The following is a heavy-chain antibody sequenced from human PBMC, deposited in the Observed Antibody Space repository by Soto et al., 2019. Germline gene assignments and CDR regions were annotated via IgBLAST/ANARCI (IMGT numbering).Heavy chain of an antibody. CDR1: GYTFTSYY. V-gene: IGHV1-46*03. CDR2: INPSGGST. Sequence: QVQLVQSGAEVKKPGASVKVSCKASGYTFTSYYMHWVRQAPGQGLEWMGIINPSGGSTSYAQKSQGRVTMSRDTSTSTVYMELSSLRSEDTAVYYCAREQMVRGVMRDYWGQGTLVTVSS. CDR3: AREQMVRGVMRDY. D-gene: IGHD3-10*01. J-gene: IGHJ4*02.